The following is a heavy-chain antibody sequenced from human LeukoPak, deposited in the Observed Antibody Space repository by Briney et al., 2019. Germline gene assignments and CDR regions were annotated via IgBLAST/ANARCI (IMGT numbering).Heavy chain of an antibody. CDR3: ARAIYGGNSGGHY. V-gene: IGHV1-18*01. D-gene: IGHD4-23*01. Sequence: ASVKVSCKASGGTFSSYAISWVRQAPGQGLEWMGWISAYNGNTNYAQKLQGRVTMTTDTSTSTAYMELRSLRSDDTAVYYCARAIYGGNSGGHYWGQGTLVTVSS. J-gene: IGHJ4*02. CDR1: GGTFSSYA. CDR2: ISAYNGNT.